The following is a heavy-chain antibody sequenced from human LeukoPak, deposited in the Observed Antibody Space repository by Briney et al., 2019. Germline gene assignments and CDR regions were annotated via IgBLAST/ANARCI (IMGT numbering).Heavy chain of an antibody. CDR3: ARDWGKGDY. V-gene: IGHV3-23*01. CDR2: ISGGGVAI. D-gene: IGHD3-16*01. Sequence: PGGSPRLFCAASGFTFSNHAMSWVRQAPGKGLQWVSAISGGGVAIYYADSVKGRFTISRDNSKNTLYLQMNSLRAEDTAVYYCARDWGKGDYWGQGTLVTVSS. J-gene: IGHJ4*02. CDR1: GFTFSNHA.